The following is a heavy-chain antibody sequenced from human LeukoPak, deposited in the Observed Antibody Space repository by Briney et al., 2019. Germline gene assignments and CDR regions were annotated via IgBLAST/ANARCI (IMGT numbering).Heavy chain of an antibody. D-gene: IGHD5-18*01. CDR1: GFTFRNYW. Sequence: GGSLRLSCAASGFTFRNYWMSWVRQAPGKGLEWVAVISYDGSNKYYADSVKGRFTISRDNSKNTLYLQMNSLRAEDTAVYYCAGEVYSYALNYWGQGTLVTVSS. V-gene: IGHV3-30*03. J-gene: IGHJ4*02. CDR2: ISYDGSNK. CDR3: AGEVYSYALNY.